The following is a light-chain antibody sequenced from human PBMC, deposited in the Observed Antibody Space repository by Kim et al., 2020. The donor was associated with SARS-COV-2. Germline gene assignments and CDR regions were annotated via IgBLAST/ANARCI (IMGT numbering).Light chain of an antibody. J-gene: IGKJ4*01. CDR1: QSISSY. V-gene: IGKV1-39*01. CDR2: AAS. CDR3: QQSYSTPLT. Sequence: DIQMTQSPSSLSASVGDRVTITCRASQSISSYLNWYQQKPGKAPKLLIYAASSLQSGVPSRFSGSGSGTYFTLTISSLQPEDFATYYCQQSYSTPLTFGGGTKLEI.